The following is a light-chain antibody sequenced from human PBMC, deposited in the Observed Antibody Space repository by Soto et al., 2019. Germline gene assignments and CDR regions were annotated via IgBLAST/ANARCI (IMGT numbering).Light chain of an antibody. CDR2: DAS. J-gene: IGKJ1*01. CDR1: QSISSW. Sequence: DIQMTQSPSSVSASVGDRVTITCRASQSISSWLAWYQQKPGTAPKLLIYDASSLESGVPSRFSGSGSGTEFTLTISSLQPDDFATYYCQHYRSFPFGQGTKVDIK. CDR3: QHYRSFP. V-gene: IGKV1-5*01.